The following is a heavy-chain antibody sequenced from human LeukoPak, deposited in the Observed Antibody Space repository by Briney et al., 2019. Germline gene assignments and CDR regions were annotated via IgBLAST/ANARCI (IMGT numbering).Heavy chain of an antibody. Sequence: EASVKVSCKASGYTFTSCGISWVRQAPGQGLEWMGWISAYNCNTNYAQKLQGRVTMTTDTSTSTAYMELRSLRSDDTAVYYCARGDGPTSNYYGSGSSTLYYYYGMDVWGQGTTVTVSS. D-gene: IGHD3-10*01. CDR2: ISAYNCNT. J-gene: IGHJ6*02. CDR3: ARGDGPTSNYYGSGSSTLYYYYGMDV. V-gene: IGHV1-18*01. CDR1: GYTFTSCG.